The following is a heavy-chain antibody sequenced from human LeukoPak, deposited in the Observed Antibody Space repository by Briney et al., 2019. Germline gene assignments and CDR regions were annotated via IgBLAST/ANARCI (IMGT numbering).Heavy chain of an antibody. CDR1: GFNFEDYG. Sequence: PGGSLRLSCAAFGFNFEDYGMSWVRQAPGNGLEWVAGIKFNGDRTGDADAVKGRFTISRDNAKNSLYLQMNSLRAEDTAVYYCARGGFRVGATFLYWGQGTLVTVSS. V-gene: IGHV3-20*04. J-gene: IGHJ4*02. D-gene: IGHD1-26*01. CDR3: ARGGFRVGATFLY. CDR2: IKFNGDRT.